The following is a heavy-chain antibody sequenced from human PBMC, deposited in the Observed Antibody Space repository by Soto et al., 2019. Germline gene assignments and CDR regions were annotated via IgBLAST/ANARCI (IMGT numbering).Heavy chain of an antibody. Sequence: ASVKVSCKASGYTFSDYYIHWVRQAPGQGLEWMGKIYPRGGSTSYAQRFQGRVTMTGDTSTTTVYMELSSLTSEDTAVYYCARDLDYDFYDYWGQGTPVTVSS. CDR3: ARDLDYDFYDY. J-gene: IGHJ4*02. V-gene: IGHV1-46*01. D-gene: IGHD3-3*01. CDR2: IYPRGGST. CDR1: GYTFSDYY.